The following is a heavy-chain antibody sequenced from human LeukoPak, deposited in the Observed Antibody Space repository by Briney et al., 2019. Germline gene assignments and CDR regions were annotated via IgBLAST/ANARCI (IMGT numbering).Heavy chain of an antibody. CDR2: IIPIFGTA. V-gene: IGHV1-69*05. CDR1: GGTFSSYA. CDR3: AREGSGWYHDAFDI. D-gene: IGHD6-19*01. Sequence: SVKVSCKASGGTFSSYAISWVRQAPGQGLEWMGGIIPIFGTANYAQKFQGRVTITTDESTSTAYMELSSLRSEDTAVYYCAREGSGWYHDAFDIWGQGTMVTVSS. J-gene: IGHJ3*02.